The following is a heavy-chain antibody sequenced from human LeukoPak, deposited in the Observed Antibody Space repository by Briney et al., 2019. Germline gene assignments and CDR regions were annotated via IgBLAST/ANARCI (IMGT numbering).Heavy chain of an antibody. J-gene: IGHJ4*02. CDR3: ARVYYYDSSGYYGNYFDY. D-gene: IGHD3-22*01. CDR2: IYPGDSDT. CDR1: GYSFTSYW. Sequence: GESLKISCKGSGYSFTSYWIGWVRQMPGKGLEWMGIIYPGDSDTRYSPSFQGQVTISADKSISTAYLQWSSLKASDTAMYYCARVYYYDSSGYYGNYFDYWGQGTLVTVSS. V-gene: IGHV5-51*01.